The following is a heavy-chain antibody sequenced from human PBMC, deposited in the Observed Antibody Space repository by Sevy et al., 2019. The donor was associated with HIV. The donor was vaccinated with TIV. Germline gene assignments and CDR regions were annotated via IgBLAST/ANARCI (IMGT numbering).Heavy chain of an antibody. CDR1: GFTFSSYA. Sequence: GGSLRLSCSASGFTFSSYAMHWVRQAPGKGLEYVSAIGSNGGSTYYADSVKGRFTISRDNSKNTLYLQMSSLRAEDTAVYYCVKDRYCTNGVCFVFDYWGQGTLVTVSS. J-gene: IGHJ4*02. V-gene: IGHV3-64D*06. D-gene: IGHD2-8*01. CDR3: VKDRYCTNGVCFVFDY. CDR2: IGSNGGST.